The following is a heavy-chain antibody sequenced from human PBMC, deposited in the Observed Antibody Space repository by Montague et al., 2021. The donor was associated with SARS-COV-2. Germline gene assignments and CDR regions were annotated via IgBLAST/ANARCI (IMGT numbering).Heavy chain of an antibody. V-gene: IGHV3-53*04. Sequence: SLRLSCAASGFIVSGNYMSWVRQAPGKGLDWVSVIYAGGTTFYASSVKGRFTISRHNADNTLYLQMNSLRDDDTAVYYCAAGIGNNALAYWGQGTLVTVSS. CDR2: IYAGGTT. D-gene: IGHD1-14*01. CDR1: GFIVSGNY. CDR3: AAGIGNNALAY. J-gene: IGHJ4*02.